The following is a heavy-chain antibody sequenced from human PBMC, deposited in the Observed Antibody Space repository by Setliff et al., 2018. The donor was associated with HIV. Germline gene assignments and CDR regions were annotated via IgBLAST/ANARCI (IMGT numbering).Heavy chain of an antibody. V-gene: IGHV1-18*01. D-gene: IGHD6-19*01. Sequence: ASVKVSCKASGYTFTSYGISWVRQAPGQGLEWMGWISAYNGNTNYAQKPQGRVTRTTDTTTSTAYMELRRLRSGDTAVYYCARCGGCSGWSYYYYYYMDVWGKGTTVTVSS. CDR2: ISAYNGNT. J-gene: IGHJ6*03. CDR3: ARCGGCSGWSYYYYYYMDV. CDR1: GYTFTSYG.